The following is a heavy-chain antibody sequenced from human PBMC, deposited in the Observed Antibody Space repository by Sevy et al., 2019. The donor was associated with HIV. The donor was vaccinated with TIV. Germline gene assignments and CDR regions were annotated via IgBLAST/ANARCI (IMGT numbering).Heavy chain of an antibody. CDR2: IWYDGSNK. Sequence: GGSLRLSCAASGFTFSSYGMHWVRQAPGKGLEWVAVIWYDGSNKYYAYSVKGRFTISRDNSKNTLYLQMNSLRAEDTAVYYCAREETPYDFWSGYPVRGSMDVWGQGTTVTVSS. CDR3: AREETPYDFWSGYPVRGSMDV. J-gene: IGHJ6*02. CDR1: GFTFSSYG. V-gene: IGHV3-33*01. D-gene: IGHD3-3*01.